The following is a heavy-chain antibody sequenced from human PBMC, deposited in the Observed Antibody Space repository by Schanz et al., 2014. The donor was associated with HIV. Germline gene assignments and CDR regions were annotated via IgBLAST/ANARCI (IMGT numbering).Heavy chain of an antibody. CDR1: GFTFSNYA. V-gene: IGHV3-23*01. Sequence: EVQLLESGGGLVQPGGSLRLSCAASGFTFSNYAMSWVRQAPGKGLEWVSSISESGGRTYYADSVNGRFTISRDNSKNTLYLQMTTLRTEDTAVYYCAKPEYDSSGNSXXXFDYWGQGTLVTVSS. CDR2: ISESGGRT. J-gene: IGHJ4*02. CDR3: AKPEYDSSGNSXXXFDY. D-gene: IGHD3-22*01.